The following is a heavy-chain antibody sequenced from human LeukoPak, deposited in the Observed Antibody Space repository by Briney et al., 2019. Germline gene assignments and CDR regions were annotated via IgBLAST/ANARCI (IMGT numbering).Heavy chain of an antibody. V-gene: IGHV3-11*04. Sequence: GGSLRLSCAASGFTFSDNYMSWIRQAPGKGLEWVSYITSTGSTIFYTESVKGRFTVSRDNAKNSLYLQVNSLRAEDTAVYYCARALRFLEWLLRTDYYYYMDVWGKGTTVTVSS. D-gene: IGHD3-3*01. CDR2: ITSTGSTI. CDR1: GFTFSDNY. J-gene: IGHJ6*03. CDR3: ARALRFLEWLLRTDYYYYMDV.